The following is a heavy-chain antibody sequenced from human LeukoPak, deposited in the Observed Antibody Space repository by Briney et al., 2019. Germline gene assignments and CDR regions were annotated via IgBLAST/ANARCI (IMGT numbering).Heavy chain of an antibody. Sequence: PGGSLRLSCAASGFTFSSYSMNWVRQAPGKGLEWVSSISSSSSYIYYADSVKGRFTISRDNAKNSLYLQMNSLRAEDTAVYYCARAIGYSYGYAIYYYYMDVWGKGTTVTVSS. J-gene: IGHJ6*03. CDR3: ARAIGYSYGYAIYYYYMDV. CDR2: ISSSSSYI. D-gene: IGHD5-18*01. V-gene: IGHV3-21*01. CDR1: GFTFSSYS.